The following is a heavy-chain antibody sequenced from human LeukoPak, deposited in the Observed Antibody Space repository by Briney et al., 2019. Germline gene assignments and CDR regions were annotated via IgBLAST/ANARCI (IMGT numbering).Heavy chain of an antibody. Sequence: GGSLRLSCAASGFTFSDYYMSWIRQAPGKGLEWVSYISSSSSYTSYADSVKGRFTISRDNAKNSLYLQMNSLRAEDTAVYYCARDGDYYGSGSYYKENVFDYWGPGTLVTVSS. CDR2: ISSSSSYT. CDR3: ARDGDYYGSGSYYKENVFDY. CDR1: GFTFSDYY. V-gene: IGHV3-11*05. J-gene: IGHJ4*02. D-gene: IGHD3-10*01.